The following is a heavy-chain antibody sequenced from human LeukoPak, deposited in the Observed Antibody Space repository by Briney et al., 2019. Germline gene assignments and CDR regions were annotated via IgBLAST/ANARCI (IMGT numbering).Heavy chain of an antibody. Sequence: GGSLRLSCAASGFTFSSYWMSWVRQAPGKGLEWVANIKQDGSEKYYVDSVKGRFTISRDSAENSLYLQMNSLRAEDTAVYYCARGRIAVAGTYIPSNWGPQLYYMDVWGKGTTVTVSS. D-gene: IGHD6-19*01. V-gene: IGHV3-7*01. CDR3: ARGRIAVAGTYIPSNWGPQLYYMDV. CDR2: IKQDGSEK. J-gene: IGHJ6*03. CDR1: GFTFSSYW.